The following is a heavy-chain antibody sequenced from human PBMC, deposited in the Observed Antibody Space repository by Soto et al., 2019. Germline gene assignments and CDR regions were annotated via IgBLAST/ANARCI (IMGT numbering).Heavy chain of an antibody. CDR1: GFSFNTYG. CDR3: VKVLGGSGRDAFAD. V-gene: IGHV3-30*18. D-gene: IGHD6-19*01. Sequence: GGSLRLSCAASGFSFNTYGMHWVRQAPGKGLEWVAVISYDGNNKYYSDSVKGRFTISRGNSKNTLYLQMNSLRAEDTAIYYCVKVLGGSGRDAFADWGQGTLVTVS. J-gene: IGHJ4*02. CDR2: ISYDGNNK.